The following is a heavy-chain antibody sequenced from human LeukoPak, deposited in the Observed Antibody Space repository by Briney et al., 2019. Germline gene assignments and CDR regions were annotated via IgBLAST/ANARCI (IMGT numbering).Heavy chain of an antibody. CDR2: IYSGGTT. D-gene: IGHD2-8*01. J-gene: IGHJ5*02. V-gene: IGHV3-66*01. CDR3: ARGLMWGFDP. Sequence: PGGSLRLSCAASGFTVSSNYMSWVRQAPGKGLEWVSVIYSGGTTHYGDSVKGRFTISRDNSKNTLYLQMDSLRVEDTAVHYCARGLMWGFDPWGQGTLVTVSS. CDR1: GFTVSSNY.